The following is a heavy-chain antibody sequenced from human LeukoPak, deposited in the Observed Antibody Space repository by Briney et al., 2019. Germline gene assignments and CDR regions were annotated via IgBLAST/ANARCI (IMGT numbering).Heavy chain of an antibody. CDR2: FDPEDGET. CDR3: ATQAYCGGDCYAPYYFDY. Sequence: ASVNVSCKVSGYTLTELSMHWVRQAPGKGLEWKGGFDPEDGETIYAQKFQGRVTMTEDTSTDTAYMELSSLRSEDTAVYYCATQAYCGGDCYAPYYFDYWGQGTLVTVSS. CDR1: GYTLTELS. V-gene: IGHV1-24*01. J-gene: IGHJ4*02. D-gene: IGHD2-21*02.